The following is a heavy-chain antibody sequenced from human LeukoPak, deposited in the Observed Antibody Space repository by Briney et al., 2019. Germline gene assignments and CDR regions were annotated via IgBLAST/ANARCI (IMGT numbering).Heavy chain of an antibody. J-gene: IGHJ6*03. D-gene: IGHD6-19*01. V-gene: IGHV3-21*04. CDR1: VFTFSSYT. CDR2: ISSGSKYI. CDR3: AKYRLDYYYYYMDV. Sequence: GGSLRLSCAASVFTFSSYTMNWVRQAPGKGLEWVSSISSGSKYIYNADSVKGRFTISRDNAKNSLYLQMNSLRAEDTAVYYCAKYRLDYYYYYMDVWGKGTTVSVSS.